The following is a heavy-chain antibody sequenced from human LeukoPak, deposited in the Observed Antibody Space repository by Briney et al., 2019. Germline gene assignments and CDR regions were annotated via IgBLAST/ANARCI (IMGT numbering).Heavy chain of an antibody. V-gene: IGHV3-74*01. CDR1: GFTFSSHW. CDR2: IDPDGRST. Sequence: QSGGSLRHSCAASGFTFSSHWMHWVRQAPGKGLVWVSYIDPDGRSTSYADSVKGRFTISRDNAKNTLYLQMNSLRAEDTAVYYCARHVDTAMAKGAFDIWGPGTMVTVSS. CDR3: ARHVDTAMAKGAFDI. J-gene: IGHJ3*02. D-gene: IGHD5-18*01.